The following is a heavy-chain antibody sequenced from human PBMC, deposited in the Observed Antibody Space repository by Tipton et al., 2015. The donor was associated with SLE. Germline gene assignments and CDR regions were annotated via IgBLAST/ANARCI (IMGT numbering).Heavy chain of an antibody. V-gene: IGHV4-39*01. J-gene: IGHJ2*01. CDR2: TSYSGSP. CDR3: ARRSLVAISGSCVY. CDR1: DSSIIRSSYY. D-gene: IGHD6-13*01. Sequence: TLSLTCTVSDSSIIRSSYYWLWYPHPPRKGLEYIGSTSYSGSPYYNPSLKSRITISVDTSKNQLSLKLNSVTAADTAVYYCARRSLVAISGSCVYWGRGVPVTVS.